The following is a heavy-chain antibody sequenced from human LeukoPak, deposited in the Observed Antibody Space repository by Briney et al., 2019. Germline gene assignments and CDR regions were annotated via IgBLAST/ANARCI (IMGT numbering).Heavy chain of an antibody. CDR2: INPNSGGT. CDR3: ARDRYTGYYDSSGYLQGLFDP. V-gene: IGHV1-2*02. Sequence: GASVKVSCKASGYTFTGYYMHWVRQAPGQGLEWMGLINPNSGGTNYSQKFQGRVIMTRDTSISTAYMELSRLRSDDTAVYYCARDRYTGYYDSSGYLQGLFDPWGQGTLVTVSS. D-gene: IGHD3-22*01. J-gene: IGHJ5*02. CDR1: GYTFTGYY.